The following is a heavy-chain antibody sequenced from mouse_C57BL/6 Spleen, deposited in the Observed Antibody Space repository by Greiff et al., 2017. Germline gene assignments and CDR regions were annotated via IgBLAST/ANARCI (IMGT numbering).Heavy chain of an antibody. J-gene: IGHJ2*01. V-gene: IGHV1-54*01. CDR2: INPGSGGT. CDR1: GYAFTNYL. Sequence: QVQLQQSGAELVRPGTSVKVSCKASGYAFTNYLIEWVKQRPGQVLEWIGVINPGSGGTNYNEKFKGKATLTADKSSSTAYMQLSSLTSEDSAVYFCARERYYYGSSYPFDYWGQGTTLRVSS. D-gene: IGHD1-1*01. CDR3: ARERYYYGSSYPFDY.